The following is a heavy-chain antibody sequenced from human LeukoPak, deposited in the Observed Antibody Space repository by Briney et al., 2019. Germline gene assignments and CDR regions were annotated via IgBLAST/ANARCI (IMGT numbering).Heavy chain of an antibody. D-gene: IGHD3-3*01. CDR1: GGSISSSNW. Sequence: SETLSLTCAVSGGSISSSNWWSWVRQPPGKGLEWIGEIYHSGSTNYNPSLKSRVTISVDKSKNQFSLKLSSVTAADTAVYYCARGPRFLEWLLPFDYWGQGTLVTLSS. V-gene: IGHV4-4*02. CDR3: ARGPRFLEWLLPFDY. J-gene: IGHJ4*02. CDR2: IYHSGST.